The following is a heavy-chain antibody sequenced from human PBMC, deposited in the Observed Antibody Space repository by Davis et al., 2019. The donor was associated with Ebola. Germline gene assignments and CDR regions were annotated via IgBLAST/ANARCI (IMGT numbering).Heavy chain of an antibody. D-gene: IGHD1-7*01. J-gene: IGHJ3*02. V-gene: IGHV4-30-2*01. CDR3: ARDVTGTTWYHAFDI. Sequence: SETLSLTCTVSGGSINHAEYSWSWIRQPPGKGLEWIGYVYYLGNTFYNSSLKSRVTISVDTSKNQFSLKLSSVTAADTAVYYCARDVTGTTWYHAFDIWGQGTMVTVSS. CDR1: GGSINHAEYS. CDR2: VYYLGNT.